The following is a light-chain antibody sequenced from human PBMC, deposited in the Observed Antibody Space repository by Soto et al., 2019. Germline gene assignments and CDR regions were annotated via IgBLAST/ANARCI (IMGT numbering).Light chain of an antibody. Sequence: QSVLTQPAFVSASRGQSITISCTGTSSDVPGSNSVSWYQQHPGKAPILIIFDVFKRPSGVSDRFSASKSGNTASLTISGLEAEDEADYYCSSYITNPIVVFGGGTKLTVL. CDR3: SSYITNPIVV. CDR1: SSDVPGSNS. CDR2: DVF. V-gene: IGLV2-14*01. J-gene: IGLJ2*01.